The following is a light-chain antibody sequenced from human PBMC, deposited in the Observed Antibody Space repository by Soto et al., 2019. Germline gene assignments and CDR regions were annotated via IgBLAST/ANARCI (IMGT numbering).Light chain of an antibody. V-gene: IGLV2-14*01. CDR1: SSDVGGYIY. Sequence: QSVLTQPASVSGSPGQSITVSCTGTSSDVGGYIYVSWYQQHPGKAPRLMIYDVTNRPSGVSNRFSGSKSGNTASLTISGLQAEDEADYYCSSYRRGSTYVFGTGTKLTVL. CDR3: SSYRRGSTYV. CDR2: DVT. J-gene: IGLJ1*01.